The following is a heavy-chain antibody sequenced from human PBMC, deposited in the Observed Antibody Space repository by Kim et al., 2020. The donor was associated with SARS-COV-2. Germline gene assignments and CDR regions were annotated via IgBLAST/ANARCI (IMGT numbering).Heavy chain of an antibody. J-gene: IGHJ6*02. Sequence: SGPTLVKPTQTLTLTCTFSGFSLSTSGVGVGWIRQPPGKALEWLALTYWDDDKRYSPSLKSRLTITKDTSKNQVVLTMTNMDPVDTATYYCAHRRYGSGSRYYYYYGMDVWGQGTTVTVSS. CDR1: GFSLSTSGVG. CDR3: AHRRYGSGSRYYYYYGMDV. V-gene: IGHV2-5*02. CDR2: TYWDDDK. D-gene: IGHD3-10*01.